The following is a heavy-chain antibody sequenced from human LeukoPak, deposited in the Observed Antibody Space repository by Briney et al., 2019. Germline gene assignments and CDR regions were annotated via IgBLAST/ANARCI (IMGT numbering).Heavy chain of an antibody. CDR1: GGSISRYY. D-gene: IGHD6-13*01. V-gene: IGHV4-59*01. Sequence: PSETLSPTCTVSGGSISRYYWSWIRQPPGKGLEWIGYIYYSGSTNYNPSLKSRVTISVDTSKNQFSLKLSSVTAADTAVYYCARVGDSSTWYYGMDVWGQGTTVTVSS. J-gene: IGHJ6*02. CDR2: IYYSGST. CDR3: ARVGDSSTWYYGMDV.